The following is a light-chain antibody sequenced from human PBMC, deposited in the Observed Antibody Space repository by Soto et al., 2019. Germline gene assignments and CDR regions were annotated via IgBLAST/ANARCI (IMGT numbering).Light chain of an antibody. CDR3: QKYNSAPPWT. J-gene: IGKJ1*01. CDR1: QCISNY. CDR2: AAS. Sequence: DIQMTQSPSSLSASVGDRVTITCRASQCISNYLAWYQQKPGKVPKLLIYAASTLQSGVPSRFSGSGSGTDFTLTISSLQPEDVATYYCQKYNSAPPWTFGQGTKVAIK. V-gene: IGKV1-27*01.